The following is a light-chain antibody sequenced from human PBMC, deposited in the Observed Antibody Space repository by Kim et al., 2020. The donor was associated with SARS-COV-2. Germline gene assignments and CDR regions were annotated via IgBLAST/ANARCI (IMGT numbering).Light chain of an antibody. J-gene: IGKJ4*01. CDR2: EAL. CDR3: QRRKDWLT. V-gene: IGKV3-11*01. CDR1: QSVSSS. Sequence: EIVLTQSPATLSLSPGERATLSCRASQSVSSSLAWYQQKPGQAPRHLIYEALNRATGIPAKFSGSGSGTDFTLTINSLEPEESAVYYCQRRKDWLTFGGGTKVDIK.